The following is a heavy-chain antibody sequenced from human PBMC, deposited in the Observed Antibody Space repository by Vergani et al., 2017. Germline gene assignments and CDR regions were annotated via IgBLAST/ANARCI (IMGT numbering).Heavy chain of an antibody. V-gene: IGHV7-4-1*02. CDR3: ARDRNKASGWDGWGHYYYYYGMDV. CDR1: GYTFTSYA. CDR2: INTNTGNP. Sequence: QVQLVQSGSELKKPGASVKVSCKASGYTFTSYAMNWVRQAPGQGLEWMGWINTNTGNPTYAQGFTGRFVFSLDTSVSTAYLQISSLKAEDTAVYYCARDRNKASGWDGWGHYYYYYGMDVWGQGTTVTVSS. J-gene: IGHJ6*02. D-gene: IGHD6-19*01.